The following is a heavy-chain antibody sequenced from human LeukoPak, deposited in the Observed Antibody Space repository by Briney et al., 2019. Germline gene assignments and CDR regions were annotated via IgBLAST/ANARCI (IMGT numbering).Heavy chain of an antibody. D-gene: IGHD3-22*01. J-gene: IGHJ4*02. Sequence: ASVKVSCKASGYTFTSYDINWVRQATGQGLEWMGWMNPNSGNTGYAQKFQGRVTITRNTSISTAYMELSSLRSEDTAVYYCARGGTNGYCYDSSGYYSPFDYWGQGTLVTVSS. CDR1: GYTFTSYD. CDR3: ARGGTNGYCYDSSGYYSPFDY. V-gene: IGHV1-8*03. CDR2: MNPNSGNT.